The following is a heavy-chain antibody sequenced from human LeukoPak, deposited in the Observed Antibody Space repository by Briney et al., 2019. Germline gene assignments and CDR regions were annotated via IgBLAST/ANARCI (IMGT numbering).Heavy chain of an antibody. D-gene: IGHD5-24*01. CDR2: ISAYNGNT. V-gene: IGHV1-18*01. CDR3: ARDSEMATTYPQGY. J-gene: IGHJ4*02. CDR1: GYTYPTYS. Sequence: ASVKVSCKASGYTYPTYSFSWVRQAPGQGLEWMGWISAYNGNTNYAQKFQGRVTMTADTSTTTAYMELRSLRSDDTAVYYCARDSEMATTYPQGYWGQGTLVTVSS.